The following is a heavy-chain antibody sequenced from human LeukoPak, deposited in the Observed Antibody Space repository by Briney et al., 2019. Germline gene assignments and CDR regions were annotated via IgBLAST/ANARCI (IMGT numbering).Heavy chain of an antibody. CDR2: IYYSGST. Sequence: SETLSLTCTVSGGSFTTYYWGWIRQPPGKGLEWIGSIYYSGSTYYNPSLKSRVTISVDTSKNQFSLKLSSVTAADTAGYYCARVTSSGIAAAGTPLRAFDIWGQGTMVTVSS. CDR3: ARVTSSGIAAAGTPLRAFDI. V-gene: IGHV4-39*07. J-gene: IGHJ3*02. CDR1: GGSFTTYY. D-gene: IGHD6-13*01.